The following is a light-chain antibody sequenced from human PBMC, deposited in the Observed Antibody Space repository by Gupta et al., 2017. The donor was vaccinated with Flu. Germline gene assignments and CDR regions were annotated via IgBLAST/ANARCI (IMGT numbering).Light chain of an antibody. Sequence: NFMLTQPHSVSESPGKTVTLSCTRSSGSIASNYVQWYQQRPGTSPTTVIYEDNQRPSGVPDRFPGSIDSSSNSASLTISGLKTEDEADYYCQSYEVFGGGTKLTVL. CDR2: EDN. CDR3: QSYEV. V-gene: IGLV6-57*01. J-gene: IGLJ2*01. CDR1: SGSIASNY.